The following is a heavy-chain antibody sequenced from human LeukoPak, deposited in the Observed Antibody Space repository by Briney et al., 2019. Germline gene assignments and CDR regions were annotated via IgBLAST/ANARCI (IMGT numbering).Heavy chain of an antibody. CDR2: INHSGST. CDR3: ARHPYYYYGMDV. J-gene: IGHJ6*02. CDR1: GGSFSGYY. Sequence: SQTLSLTCAVYGGSFSGYYWSWIRHPPGKGLEWIGEINHSGSTNYNPSLKSRVTISVDTSKNQFSLKLSSVTAADTAVYYCARHPYYYYGMDVWGQGTTVTVSS. V-gene: IGHV4-34*01.